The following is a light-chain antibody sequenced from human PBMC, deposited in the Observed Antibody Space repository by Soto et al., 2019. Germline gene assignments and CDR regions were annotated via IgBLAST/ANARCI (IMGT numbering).Light chain of an antibody. CDR1: ALPQQY. Sequence: SYELTQPPSVSVSPGQTARITCSGDALPQQYSYWYQQKPGQAPLLLIYKDTERPSGIPERFSGSTSGTTVTLTISGAQAEDEADYYCQSADSSGTYVFGTGTKVTVL. CDR2: KDT. J-gene: IGLJ1*01. V-gene: IGLV3-25*02. CDR3: QSADSSGTYV.